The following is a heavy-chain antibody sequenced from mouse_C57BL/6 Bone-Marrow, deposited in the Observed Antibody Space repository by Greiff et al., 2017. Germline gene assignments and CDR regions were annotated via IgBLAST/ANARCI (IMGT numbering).Heavy chain of an antibody. CDR1: GFTLSNYW. CDR2: IRLKSDNYAT. Sequence: EVKVEESGGGLVQPGGSMKLSCVASGFTLSNYWMNWVRQSPETGLEWVAQIRLKSDNYATHYAESVKGRFTISRDDSKSSVYLQMNNLRAEDTGIYYCTAGSSSYFDYWGQGTTLTVSS. V-gene: IGHV6-3*01. D-gene: IGHD1-1*01. J-gene: IGHJ2*01. CDR3: TAGSSSYFDY.